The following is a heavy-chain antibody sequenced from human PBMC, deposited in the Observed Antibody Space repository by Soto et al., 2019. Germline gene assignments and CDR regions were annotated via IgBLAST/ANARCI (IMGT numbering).Heavy chain of an antibody. J-gene: IGHJ4*02. V-gene: IGHV3-9*01. Sequence: EVQLVESGGGLVEPGRSLTVSCVGSGFNFHNYAMQWVRQVPGKGMEWVSGINWSTGGVGYADAVKGRFILSRDHAKNSLYLEMNSLRVEDTAFYYCAINDDDSGGSDSWGPGTLVTVSS. CDR1: GFNFHNYA. CDR2: INWSTGGV. D-gene: IGHD6-25*01. CDR3: AINDDDSGGSDS.